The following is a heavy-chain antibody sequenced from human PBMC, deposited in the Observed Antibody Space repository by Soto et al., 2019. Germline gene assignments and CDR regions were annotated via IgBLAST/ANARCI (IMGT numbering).Heavy chain of an antibody. D-gene: IGHD3-10*01. V-gene: IGHV1-18*04. CDR3: ASMYGSGSYYLPFDY. J-gene: IGHJ4*02. Sequence: QIQLVQSGAEVKKPGASVKVSCKASGYTFTSYGIVWVRQAPGQGLEWMGWISADNGNTKYAQNRQGRVTMTTDTSTSTAYMELRSLRSDDTAAYCCASMYGSGSYYLPFDYWGQGTLVTVSS. CDR1: GYTFTSYG. CDR2: ISADNGNT.